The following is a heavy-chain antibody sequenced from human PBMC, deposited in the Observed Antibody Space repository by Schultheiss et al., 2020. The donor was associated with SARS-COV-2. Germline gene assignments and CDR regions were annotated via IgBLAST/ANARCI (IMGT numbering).Heavy chain of an antibody. CDR1: GFTFSSYA. V-gene: IGHV3-30*04. CDR3: ANHGVKDYGDYGGLVYFQH. D-gene: IGHD4-17*01. CDR2: ISYDGSNK. J-gene: IGHJ1*01. Sequence: GESLKISCAASGFTFSSYAMHWVRQAPGKGLEWVAVISYDGSNKYYADSVKGRFTISRDNSKNTLYLQMNSLRAEDTAVYYCANHGVKDYGDYGGLVYFQHWGQGTLVTVSS.